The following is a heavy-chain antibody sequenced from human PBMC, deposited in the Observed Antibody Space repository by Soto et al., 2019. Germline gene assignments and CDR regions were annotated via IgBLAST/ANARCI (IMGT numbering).Heavy chain of an antibody. Sequence: QSTLKESGPTLVKPTQTLTLTCIFSGFSFSADGVGVGWIRQPPGKALEWLALIYWDDDTRYRPSLKSRLTITKDSSKNQVVLTMTNMDPLDTATYYCAHALGVTSWPNDAFDVWGQGTVVTVSS. V-gene: IGHV2-5*02. J-gene: IGHJ3*01. D-gene: IGHD2-2*01. CDR1: GFSFSADGVG. CDR2: IYWDDDT. CDR3: AHALGVTSWPNDAFDV.